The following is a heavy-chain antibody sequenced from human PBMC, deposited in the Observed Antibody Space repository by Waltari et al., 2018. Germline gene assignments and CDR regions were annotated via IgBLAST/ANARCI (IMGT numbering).Heavy chain of an antibody. Sequence: QLQLQESGPGLVKPSETLSLTCTVSGGSISRSSYYWGWIRQSPGKGLEWIASIYYRRTTYYNPTLESRVTISGDTSKNQFSLKLSSVTAADTAVYYCARHWKRNGYRFDPWGQGTLVTVSS. CDR3: ARHWKRNGYRFDP. D-gene: IGHD5-12*01. J-gene: IGHJ5*02. CDR1: GGSISRSSYY. V-gene: IGHV4-39*01. CDR2: IYYRRTT.